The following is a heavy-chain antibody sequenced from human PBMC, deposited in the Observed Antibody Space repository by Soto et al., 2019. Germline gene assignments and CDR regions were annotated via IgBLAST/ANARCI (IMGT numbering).Heavy chain of an antibody. D-gene: IGHD3-10*01. J-gene: IGHJ4*02. CDR2: FRSGGDDGTT. Sequence: GGSLRLSCAASGFTFSSYSMSWVRQAPGKGLEWVSGFRSGGDDGTTYYADSVKGRFTISRDNSKNTLFLQMDSLRAEDTAIYYCAKKVNSGPGSQYFDYWGQGTLVTVSS. CDR1: GFTFSSYS. CDR3: AKKVNSGPGSQYFDY. V-gene: IGHV3-23*01.